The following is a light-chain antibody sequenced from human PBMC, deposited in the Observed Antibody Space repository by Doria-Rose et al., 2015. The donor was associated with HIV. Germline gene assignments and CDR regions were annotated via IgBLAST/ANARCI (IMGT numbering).Light chain of an antibody. CDR1: QRVKSSY. CDR2: DAS. Sequence: TQSPGTLSLSPGERATLSCRASQRVKSSYLAWYQQKPGQAPRLLIYDASTRATGIPDRFSGSGSGTGFTLTISRLEPEDVAVYCCQQYGTSRGTFGQGTRLEIK. CDR3: QQYGTSRGT. V-gene: IGKV3-20*01. J-gene: IGKJ5*01.